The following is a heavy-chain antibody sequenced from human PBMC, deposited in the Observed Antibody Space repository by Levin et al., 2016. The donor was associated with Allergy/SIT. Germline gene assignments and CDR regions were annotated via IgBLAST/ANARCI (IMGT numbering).Heavy chain of an antibody. CDR3: ARYNSGPFDY. J-gene: IGHJ4*02. CDR2: IYHSGIT. CDR1: GGSINTYF. D-gene: IGHD6-19*01. Sequence: SETLSLTCTVSGGSINTYFWSWIRQPPGKGLEWIGEIYHSGITHYNESLRGRVTISVDKSKNQFSLKLNSVTAADTAVYYCARYNSGPFDYWGQGTLVAVSS. V-gene: IGHV4-59*12.